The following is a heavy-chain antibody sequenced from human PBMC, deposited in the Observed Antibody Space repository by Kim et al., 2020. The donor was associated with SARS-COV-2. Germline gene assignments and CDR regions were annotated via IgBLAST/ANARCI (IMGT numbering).Heavy chain of an antibody. J-gene: IGHJ4*02. CDR1: GFSFSNYW. V-gene: IGHV3-7*01. CDR2: IKRDGSEK. D-gene: IGHD6-13*01. CDR3: TSWGAGNY. Sequence: GGSLRLSCAASGFSFSNYWMSWVRQAPGKGLEWVANIKRDGSEKYYVDSVRGRFTISRDNAKNLLFLQMNCLRGEDTAVYYCTSWGAGNYWGPGTLVNVSS.